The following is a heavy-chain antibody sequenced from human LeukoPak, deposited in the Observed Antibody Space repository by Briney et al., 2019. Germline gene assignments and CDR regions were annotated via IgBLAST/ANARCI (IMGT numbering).Heavy chain of an antibody. V-gene: IGHV4-39*01. CDR3: ARLPGSGYFDY. J-gene: IGHJ4*02. Sequence: PSETLSLTCAVSGGSISSGPYYWGWFRQPPGKGLEWVATVYYTGSMYYNPSLKGRVTVSVDTSKNQFSLKLTSVTAADTAVYYCARLPGSGYFDYWGQGILVTVSS. CDR2: VYYTGSM. D-gene: IGHD3-22*01. CDR1: GGSISSGPYY.